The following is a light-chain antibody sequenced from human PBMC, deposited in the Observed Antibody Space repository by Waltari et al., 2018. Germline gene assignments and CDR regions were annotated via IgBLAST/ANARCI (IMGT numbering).Light chain of an antibody. CDR1: QSISTW. J-gene: IGKJ3*01. V-gene: IGKV1-5*03. Sequence: IKITQSPSTLSASVGDRLTITCRASQSISTWFAWYQQKPGKAPKLLIYTASSLESGVPSRFSGSGSGTEFTLTISSLQPDDFAAYYCQQYNSYSLTFGPGTKVDIK. CDR2: TAS. CDR3: QQYNSYSLT.